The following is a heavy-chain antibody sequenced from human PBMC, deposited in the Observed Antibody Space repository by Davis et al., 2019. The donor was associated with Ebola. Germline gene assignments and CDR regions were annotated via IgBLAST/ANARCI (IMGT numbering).Heavy chain of an antibody. V-gene: IGHV6-1*01. Sequence: HSQTLSLTCAISGDSVSSGGWNWIRQSPSRGLEWLGRTYYNSKWYNDYAASVKSRIIINPDTSKNQFSLQLNSATPEDTAMYYCARGWLRGGMDVWGKGAAVIVSS. CDR2: TYYNSKWYN. J-gene: IGHJ6*04. CDR3: ARGWLRGGMDV. CDR1: GDSVSSGG. D-gene: IGHD5-18*01.